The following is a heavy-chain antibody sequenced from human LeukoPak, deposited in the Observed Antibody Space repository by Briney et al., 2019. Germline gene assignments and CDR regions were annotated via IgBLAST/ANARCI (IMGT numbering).Heavy chain of an antibody. Sequence: PAGSLRLSCAASGFTFDDYAIHWVRQPPGKGLDWVSLISGDGGSTYYGDSVKRRFTISRDNSKNSLYLQMNSLGTEDTALYYCAKDSSGYYYVFQHWGQGTLVTASS. CDR3: AKDSSGYYYVFQH. D-gene: IGHD3-22*01. J-gene: IGHJ1*01. CDR1: GFTFDDYA. CDR2: ISGDGGST. V-gene: IGHV3-43*02.